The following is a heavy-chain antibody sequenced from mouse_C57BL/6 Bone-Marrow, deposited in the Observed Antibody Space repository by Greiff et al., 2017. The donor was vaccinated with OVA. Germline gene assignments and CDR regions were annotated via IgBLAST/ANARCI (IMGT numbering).Heavy chain of an antibody. Sequence: EVKLVESVAELVRPGASVKLSCTASGFNIKNTYMHWVKQRPEQGLEWIGRIDPANGNTKYAPKFQGKATITADTSSNTAYLQLSSLTSEDTAIYYCASRYGSPWYFDVWGTGTTVTVSS. CDR2: IDPANGNT. V-gene: IGHV14-3*01. CDR1: GFNIKNTY. J-gene: IGHJ1*03. CDR3: ASRYGSPWYFDV. D-gene: IGHD1-1*01.